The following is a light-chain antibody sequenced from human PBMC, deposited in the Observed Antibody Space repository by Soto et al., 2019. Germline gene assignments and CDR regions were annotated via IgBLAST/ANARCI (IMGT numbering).Light chain of an antibody. J-gene: IGLJ1*01. CDR1: SSNIGTNY. Sequence: TQPRRVSAEPAEKVTTSCSRSSSNIGTNYVSWYQQLPGTAPKLLIYDNNKRPSGIPDRFSGSKSGTSATLGITGLLTGDEADYYCGTWDSSLSAFYVFGTVTKVTVL. CDR3: GTWDSSLSAFYV. V-gene: IGLV1-51*01. CDR2: DNN.